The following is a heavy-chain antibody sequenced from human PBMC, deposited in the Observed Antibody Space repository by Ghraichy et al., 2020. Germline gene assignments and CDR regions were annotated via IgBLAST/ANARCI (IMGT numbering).Heavy chain of an antibody. CDR1: GFTFDRYS. CDR2: ISSSSTSI. D-gene: IGHD5/OR15-5a*01. CDR3: ARVGYSVSPLG. J-gene: IGHJ4*02. V-gene: IGHV3-48*02. Sequence: GGSLRLSCSASGFTFDRYSMNWVRQAPGKGLEWVSYISSSSTSIKYADSVKGRFTISRDNAKNSLWLQMHSLRDDDTAVYYCARVGYSVSPLGWGQGTLVTVSS.